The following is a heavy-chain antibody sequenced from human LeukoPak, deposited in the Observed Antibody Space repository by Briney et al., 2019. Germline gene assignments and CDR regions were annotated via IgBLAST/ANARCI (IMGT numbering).Heavy chain of an antibody. Sequence: GGSLRLSCAASGFTFSSYAMSWVRQAPGKGLEWVSAISTSGDRTYYADSVKGRFTISRDSSKNTLYLQMNSLRAEDTAVYYCARSTGGGYYDYVWGSYRYLVYWGQGTLVTVSS. CDR1: GFTFSSYA. CDR3: ARSTGGGYYDYVWGSYRYLVY. J-gene: IGHJ4*02. D-gene: IGHD3-16*02. V-gene: IGHV3-23*01. CDR2: ISTSGDRT.